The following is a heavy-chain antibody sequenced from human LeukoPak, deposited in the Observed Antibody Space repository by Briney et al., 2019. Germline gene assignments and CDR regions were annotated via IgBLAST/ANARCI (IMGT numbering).Heavy chain of an antibody. CDR3: GRDWITMVRAVIFP. D-gene: IGHD3-10*01. V-gene: IGHV1-2*02. CDR2: MNLYNCDT. CDR1: GYSFTGNY. Sequence: ASVKVSCKASGYSFTGNYIYWVRQAAGQGLEGMGWMNLYNCDTHAQKFQGRLTITRDTSITTAYMKLHRLRSDDTAVYYCGRDWITMVRAVIFPWGQGTLVTVSS. J-gene: IGHJ5*02.